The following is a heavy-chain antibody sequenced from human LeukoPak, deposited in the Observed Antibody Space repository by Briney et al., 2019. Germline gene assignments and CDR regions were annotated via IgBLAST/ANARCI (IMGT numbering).Heavy chain of an antibody. J-gene: IGHJ4*02. CDR3: ARQGPGYCGSTSCYGVDY. D-gene: IGHD2-2*01. CDR2: MNTNTGNP. V-gene: IGHV7-4-1*02. CDR1: GYTFTGYY. Sequence: ASVKVSCKASGYTFTGYYMHWVRQAPGQGLEWRGWMNTNTGNPTYAQGFTGRFVFSLDTSVSTAYLQISSLKAEDTAIYYCARQGPGYCGSTSCYGVDYWGQGTLVTVSS.